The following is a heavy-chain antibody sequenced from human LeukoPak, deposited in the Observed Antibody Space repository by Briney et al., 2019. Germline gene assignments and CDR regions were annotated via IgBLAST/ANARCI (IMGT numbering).Heavy chain of an antibody. D-gene: IGHD6-13*01. CDR1: GFTFSGYS. CDR3: AREREELDDY. V-gene: IGHV3-21*01. J-gene: IGHJ4*02. Sequence: GGSLRLSCAASGFTFSGYSMNWVRQAPGKGLEWVSSISSSSSYIYYADSVKGRFTISRDNAKNSLYLQMNSLRAEDTAVYYCAREREELDDYWGQGTLVTVSS. CDR2: ISSSSSYI.